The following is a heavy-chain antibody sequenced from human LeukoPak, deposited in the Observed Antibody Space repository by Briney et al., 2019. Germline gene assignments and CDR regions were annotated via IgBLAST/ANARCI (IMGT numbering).Heavy chain of an antibody. D-gene: IGHD5-12*01. V-gene: IGHV4-30-4*01. CDR2: IYYSGST. Sequence: SETLSLTCTVSGGSISSGDYYWSWIRQPPGKGLEWIGYIYYSGSTYYNPSLKSRVTISVDTSKNQFSLKLSSVTAADTAVYYCAREVATMEYYFDYWGQGTLVTVSS. CDR1: GGSISSGDYY. J-gene: IGHJ4*02. CDR3: AREVATMEYYFDY.